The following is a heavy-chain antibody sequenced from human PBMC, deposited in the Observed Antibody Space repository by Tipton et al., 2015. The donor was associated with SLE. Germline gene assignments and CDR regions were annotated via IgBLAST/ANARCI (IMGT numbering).Heavy chain of an antibody. CDR1: GFTFGDFG. V-gene: IGHV3-49*03. D-gene: IGHD5-24*01. Sequence: SLRLSCSASGFTFGDFGMSWFRQAPGKGLEWVAFIRSKDYGGTPEYAASVRGRFIISRDDSKSIAHLQMNSLKTDDTAVYFCSRRDGWATEFDYWGQGTQVTVSS. CDR2: IRSKDYGGTP. CDR3: SRRDGWATEFDY. J-gene: IGHJ4*02.